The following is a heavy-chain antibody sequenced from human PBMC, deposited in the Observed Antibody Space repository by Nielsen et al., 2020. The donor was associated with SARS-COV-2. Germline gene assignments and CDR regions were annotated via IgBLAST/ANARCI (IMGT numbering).Heavy chain of an antibody. V-gene: IGHV3-30*03. D-gene: IGHD1-26*01. Sequence: GGSLRLSCAASGFTFSSYGMHWVRQAPGKGLEWVAVISYDGSNKYYADSVKGRFTISRDNSKNTLYLQMNSLRAEDTAVYYCTTEGIVGATFDYWGQGTLVTVSS. CDR1: GFTFSSYG. CDR2: ISYDGSNK. CDR3: TTEGIVGATFDY. J-gene: IGHJ4*02.